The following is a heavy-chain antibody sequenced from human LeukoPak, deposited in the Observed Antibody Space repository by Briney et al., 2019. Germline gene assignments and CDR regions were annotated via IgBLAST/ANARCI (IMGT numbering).Heavy chain of an antibody. D-gene: IGHD4-17*01. CDR1: GYTFTGYY. J-gene: IGHJ4*02. V-gene: IGHV1-2*02. CDR3: PRGSRKPYGDFCFDY. Sequence: ASVKVSCKSSGYTFTGYYLHWLRQAPGQGLEWMGLINPNSGGTNYAQKFQGRVTMTMDTSISTAYMELSRQRSDDRAVYYCPRGSRKPYGDFCFDYWREGTQVSVPS. CDR2: INPNSGGT.